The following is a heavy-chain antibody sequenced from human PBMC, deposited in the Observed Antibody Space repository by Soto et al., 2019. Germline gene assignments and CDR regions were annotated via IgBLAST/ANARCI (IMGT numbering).Heavy chain of an antibody. CDR2: IVVGSGNT. CDR3: AADHPSMVRGVYYYYGMDV. D-gene: IGHD3-10*01. J-gene: IGHJ6*02. V-gene: IGHV1-58*01. Sequence: SVKVSCKASGFTFTSSAGQWVRQARGQRIEWIGWIVVGSGNTNYAQKFQERVTITRDMSTSTAYMELSSLRSEDTAVYYCAADHPSMVRGVYYYYGMDVWGQGTTVTVSS. CDR1: GFTFTSSA.